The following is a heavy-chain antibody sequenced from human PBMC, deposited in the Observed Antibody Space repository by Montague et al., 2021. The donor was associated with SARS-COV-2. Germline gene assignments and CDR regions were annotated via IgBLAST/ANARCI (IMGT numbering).Heavy chain of an antibody. V-gene: IGHV4-39*01. D-gene: IGHD3-22*01. CDR1: GGSISSSSYY. CDR2: IYYSGST. CDR3: ASPTYYYDRSGSDAFDI. Sequence: SETLSLTCTVSGGSISSSSYYWGWIRQPPGKGLEWVGSIYYSGSTYYNPSLRSRVTISVDTSKNQFSLKLSFVAAADTAVYYCASPTYYYDRSGSDAFDIWGQGTMVTVSS. J-gene: IGHJ3*02.